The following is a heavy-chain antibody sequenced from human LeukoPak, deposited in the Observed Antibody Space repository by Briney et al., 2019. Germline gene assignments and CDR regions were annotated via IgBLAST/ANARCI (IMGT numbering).Heavy chain of an antibody. CDR2: LYDGGTT. CDR3: ARDGYGYNYMDV. D-gene: IGHD5-12*01. Sequence: GGSLRLSCTASGFSVRDSYMSWVRQAPGKGLEWVSVLYDGGTTQYADSVKGRFTISRDNSKNTVYLQMNSLTVEDTAVYFCARDGYGYNYMDVWGKGTTVTVSS. J-gene: IGHJ6*03. CDR1: GFSVRDSY. V-gene: IGHV3-53*01.